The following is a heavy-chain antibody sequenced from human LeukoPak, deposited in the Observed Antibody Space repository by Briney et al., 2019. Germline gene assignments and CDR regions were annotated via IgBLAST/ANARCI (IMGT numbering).Heavy chain of an antibody. CDR1: GGSISSSSYY. J-gene: IGHJ3*02. CDR3: ARLDSGGSWYSVGAFDI. Sequence: SETLSLICTVSGGSISSSSYYWGWIRQPPGKGLEWIRSIYYSGSTYYNPSLKSRVTTSVDTSKNQFSLKLSSVTAADTAVYYCARLDSGGSWYSVGAFDIWGQGTMVTVSS. CDR2: IYYSGST. D-gene: IGHD2-15*01. V-gene: IGHV4-39*01.